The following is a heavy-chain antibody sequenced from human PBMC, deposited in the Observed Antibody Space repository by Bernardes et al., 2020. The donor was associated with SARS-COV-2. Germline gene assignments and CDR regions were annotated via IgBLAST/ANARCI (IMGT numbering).Heavy chain of an antibody. D-gene: IGHD5-18*01. V-gene: IGHV3-7*01. Sequence: GGSLRLSCAASGFTFSNYWMSWVRQAPGKGLEWVANIKQDGSEKYYVDSVKGRFTISRDNAKNSVYLQMNSLRVEDTAVYYCAGGGLRYSYGFFDYWGQGTLVTVSS. CDR1: GFTFSNYW. CDR2: IKQDGSEK. CDR3: AGGGLRYSYGFFDY. J-gene: IGHJ4*02.